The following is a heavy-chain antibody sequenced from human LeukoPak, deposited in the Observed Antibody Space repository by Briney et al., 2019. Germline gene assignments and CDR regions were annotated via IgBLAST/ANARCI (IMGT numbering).Heavy chain of an antibody. J-gene: IGHJ1*01. D-gene: IGHD4-23*01. CDR3: ARGLETTVVTWVGFQH. CDR1: GFTVSSNY. V-gene: IGHV3-53*01. Sequence: GGSLRLSCAASGFTVSSNYMSWVRQAPGKGLEWVSVIYSGGSTYYADSVKRRVIISRDNSKNTLYLQMNSLRAEDTAVYYCARGLETTVVTWVGFQHWGEGTLVTVSS. CDR2: IYSGGST.